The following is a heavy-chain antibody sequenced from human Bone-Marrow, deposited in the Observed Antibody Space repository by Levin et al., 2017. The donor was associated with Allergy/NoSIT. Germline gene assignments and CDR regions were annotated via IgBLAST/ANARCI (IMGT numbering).Heavy chain of an antibody. CDR3: ARSTRGEEGPFDY. CDR2: INWNGDGP. CDR1: GFIFDDFA. V-gene: IGHV3-20*04. J-gene: IGHJ4*02. Sequence: GGSLRLSCEASGFIFDDFAMNWVRQAPGKGLEWVADINWNGDGPTYVDSVKGRFIISRDNAKNSLYLQMNSLRVEDTAFYYCARSTRGEEGPFDYWGQGTLVTVSS. D-gene: IGHD2-2*01.